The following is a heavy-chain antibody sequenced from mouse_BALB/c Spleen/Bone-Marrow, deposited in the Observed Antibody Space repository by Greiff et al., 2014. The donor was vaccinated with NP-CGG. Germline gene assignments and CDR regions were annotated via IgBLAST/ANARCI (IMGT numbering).Heavy chain of an antibody. CDR3: ARKGNYGWFAY. Sequence: EVKLVESGPELVKPGASVKISCKDSGYSFTAYYIHWVKQSHVKSLEWIGRINPYNGATSYNQNFKDKASLTVDKSSSTAYMELHSLTSEDSAVYYCARKGNYGWFAYWGQGTLVTVSA. CDR1: GYSFTAYY. CDR2: INPYNGAT. J-gene: IGHJ3*01. V-gene: IGHV1-31*01. D-gene: IGHD2-1*01.